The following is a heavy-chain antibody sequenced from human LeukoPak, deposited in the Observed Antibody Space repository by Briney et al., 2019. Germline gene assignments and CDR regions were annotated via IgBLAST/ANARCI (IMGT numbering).Heavy chain of an antibody. CDR2: INWNGGST. D-gene: IGHD3-3*01. J-gene: IGHJ3*02. Sequence: GGSLRLSSAASGFTFDDYGMSWVGQAPGKGLEWVSGINWNGGSTGYADSVKGRFTISRDNAKNSLYLQMNSLRAEDTALYYCARAFWSGDAFDIWGQGTMVTVSS. CDR3: ARAFWSGDAFDI. CDR1: GFTFDDYG. V-gene: IGHV3-20*03.